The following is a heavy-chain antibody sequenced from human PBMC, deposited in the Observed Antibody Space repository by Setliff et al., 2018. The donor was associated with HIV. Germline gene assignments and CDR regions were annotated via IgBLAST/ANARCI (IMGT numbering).Heavy chain of an antibody. Sequence: ASVKVSCKASATFTNVDIHWLRRATGQGLEWMGWMNPNSGVSGYGQKLQGRVTMTTDTSTSTAYMELRSLRSDDTAVYYCAREAAAGLFDYWGQGTLVTVSS. CDR1: ATFTNVD. CDR3: AREAAAGLFDY. V-gene: IGHV1-8*01. J-gene: IGHJ4*02. D-gene: IGHD6-13*01. CDR2: MNPNSGVS.